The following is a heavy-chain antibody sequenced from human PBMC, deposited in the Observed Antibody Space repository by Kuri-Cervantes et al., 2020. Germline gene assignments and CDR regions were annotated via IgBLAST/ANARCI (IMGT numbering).Heavy chain of an antibody. Sequence: GGSLRLSCAASGFTFSSYWMNWVRQAPGKGLEWVAVIWYDGSNKYFADSVKGRFTISRDNAKNSLYLQMNSLRAEDTAVYYCARGKNTGDYWGQGTLVTVSS. J-gene: IGHJ4*02. CDR2: IWYDGSNK. CDR3: ARGKNTGDY. D-gene: IGHD1-1*01. CDR1: GFTFSSYW. V-gene: IGHV3-33*08.